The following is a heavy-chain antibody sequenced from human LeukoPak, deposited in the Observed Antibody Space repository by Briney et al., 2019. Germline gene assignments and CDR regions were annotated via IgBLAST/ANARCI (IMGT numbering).Heavy chain of an antibody. V-gene: IGHV1-18*01. D-gene: IGHD2-15*01. Sequence: ASMKVSCKTSGYIFTSYAIIWVRQAPGQGLEWMAYISALNGKTRFAQNIQGRVTLTTDTSTSTAYMELRNLRSDDTAVYFCARELWCSGGNCYLNAFDIWGQGTVVTVSS. CDR2: ISALNGKT. J-gene: IGHJ3*02. CDR1: GYIFTSYA. CDR3: ARELWCSGGNCYLNAFDI.